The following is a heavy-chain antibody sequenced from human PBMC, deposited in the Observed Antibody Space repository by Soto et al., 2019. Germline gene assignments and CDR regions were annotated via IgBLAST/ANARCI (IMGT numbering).Heavy chain of an antibody. CDR3: AREDPGMITLDP. D-gene: IGHD3-22*01. Sequence: SETLSLTCTVSGGSISNYYWTWIRQTPGEGLEWLGYVYYTGSTNYNPSLKSRLTMSVDTSKNQFSLDLSSVTAADTAVYYCAREDPGMITLDPWGLGTLVTVSS. J-gene: IGHJ5*02. V-gene: IGHV4-59*01. CDR2: VYYTGST. CDR1: GGSISNYY.